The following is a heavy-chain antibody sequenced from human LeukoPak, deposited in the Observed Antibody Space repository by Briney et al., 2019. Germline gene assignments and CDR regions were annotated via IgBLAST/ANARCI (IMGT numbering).Heavy chain of an antibody. CDR2: IYYSGST. D-gene: IGHD3-16*02. CDR3: ARYVWGSYPTFEDY. V-gene: IGHV4-59*01. CDR1: RGSISSYY. Sequence: PSETLSLTCTVSRGSISSYYWSWIRQPPGKGLEWIGYIYYSGSTNYNPSLKSRVTISVDTSKNQFSLKLSSVTAADTAVYYCARYVWGSYPTFEDYWGQGTLVTVSS. J-gene: IGHJ4*02.